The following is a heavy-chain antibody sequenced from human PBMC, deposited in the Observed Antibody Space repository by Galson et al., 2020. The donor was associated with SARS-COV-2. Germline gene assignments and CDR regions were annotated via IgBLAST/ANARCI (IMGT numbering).Heavy chain of an antibody. CDR3: AAGWFGELAY. Sequence: GGSLRLSCAASGFTFSSYGMHWVHQAPGKGLEWVAVIWYDGSNKYYADSVKGRFTISRDNSKNTLYLQMNSLRAEDTAVYYCAAGWFGELAYWGQGTLVTVSS. CDR1: GFTFSSYG. CDR2: IWYDGSNK. D-gene: IGHD3-10*01. J-gene: IGHJ4*02. V-gene: IGHV3-33*01.